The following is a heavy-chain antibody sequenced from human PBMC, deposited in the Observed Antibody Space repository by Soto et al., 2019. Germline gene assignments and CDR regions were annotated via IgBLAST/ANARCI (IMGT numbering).Heavy chain of an antibody. V-gene: IGHV3-9*01. CDR3: AKGAVTSIFGYFDY. Sequence: EVHLVESGGGLVQPGRSLRLSCTASGFTFDDYAMHWVRQVPGKGLEWVSSINWNSGNIVYADSVKGRFTISRDSANNSLYLQMSSLRTEDTALYYCAKGAVTSIFGYFDYWGQGTLVTVSS. CDR1: GFTFDDYA. J-gene: IGHJ4*02. CDR2: INWNSGNI. D-gene: IGHD3-3*01.